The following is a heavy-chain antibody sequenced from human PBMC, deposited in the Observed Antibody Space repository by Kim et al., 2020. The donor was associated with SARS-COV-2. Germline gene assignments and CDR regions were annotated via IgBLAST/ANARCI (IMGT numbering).Heavy chain of an antibody. CDR1: GGSISSGDYY. Sequence: SETLSLTCTVSGGSISSGDYYWSWIRQPPGKGLEWIGYIYYSGSTYYNPSLKSRVTISVDTSKNQFSLKLSSVTAADTAVYYCARIQTHQITMFGVVTANCVDPWGQGTRVTVSS. D-gene: IGHD3-3*01. CDR2: IYYSGST. J-gene: IGHJ5*02. CDR3: ARIQTHQITMFGVVTANCVDP. V-gene: IGHV4-30-4*01.